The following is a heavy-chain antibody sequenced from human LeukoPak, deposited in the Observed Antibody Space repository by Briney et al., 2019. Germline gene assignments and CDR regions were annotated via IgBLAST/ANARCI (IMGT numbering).Heavy chain of an antibody. CDR2: IYYSGST. V-gene: IGHV4-59*01. Sequence: ASETLSLTCTVSGGSISSYYWSWIRQPPGEGLHWIGYIYYSGSTNYNPSLKSRVTISVDTSKNQFSLKLSSVTAADTAVYYCARGSRYSSSWYVSAFDCWGQGTLVTVSS. D-gene: IGHD6-13*01. J-gene: IGHJ4*02. CDR1: GGSISSYY. CDR3: ARGSRYSSSWYVSAFDC.